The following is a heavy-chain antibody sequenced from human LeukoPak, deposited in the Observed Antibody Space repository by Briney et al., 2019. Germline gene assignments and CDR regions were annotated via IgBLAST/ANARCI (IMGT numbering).Heavy chain of an antibody. D-gene: IGHD3-3*01. Sequence: PSQTLSLTCTVSGGSISSGDYYWSWIRQPPGKGLEWIGYIYYSGSTNYNPSLKSRVTISVDTSKNQFSLKLSSVTAADTAVYYCAREGGYYQDSWYFDLWGRGTLVTVSS. J-gene: IGHJ2*01. CDR3: AREGGYYQDSWYFDL. V-gene: IGHV4-61*08. CDR2: IYYSGST. CDR1: GGSISSGDYY.